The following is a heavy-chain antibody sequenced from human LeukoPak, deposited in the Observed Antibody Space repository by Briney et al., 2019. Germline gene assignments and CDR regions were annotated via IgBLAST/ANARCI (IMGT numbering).Heavy chain of an antibody. V-gene: IGHV3-30*04. CDR2: ISYDGSNK. J-gene: IGHJ4*02. D-gene: IGHD5-18*01. Sequence: GGSLRLSCAASGFTFSSYAMHWVRQAPGKGLEWVAVISYDGSNKYYADSVKGRFTISGDNSKNTLYLQMNSLRAEDTAVYYCAKARGYSYGWTDYWGQGTLVTVSS. CDR1: GFTFSSYA. CDR3: AKARGYSYGWTDY.